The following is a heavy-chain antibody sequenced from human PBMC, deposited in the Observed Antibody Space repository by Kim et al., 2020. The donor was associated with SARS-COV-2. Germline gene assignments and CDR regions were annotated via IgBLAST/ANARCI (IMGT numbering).Heavy chain of an antibody. V-gene: IGHV3-7*01. CDR3: ARGERRIIMIPSTAYNDMDV. CDR2: INADGSEK. Sequence: GGSLRLSCAASGFTFSSYWMTWVRQAPGKGLEWVANINADGSEKDYVDSVKGRFTISRDNAKNSLYLQMNSLRADDTAVYYCARGERRIIMIPSTAYNDMDVWGQGTTVTVSS. D-gene: IGHD3-22*01. CDR1: GFTFSSYW. J-gene: IGHJ6*02.